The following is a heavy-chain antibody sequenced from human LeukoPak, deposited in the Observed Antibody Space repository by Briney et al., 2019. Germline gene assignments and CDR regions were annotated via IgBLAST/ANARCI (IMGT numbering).Heavy chain of an antibody. D-gene: IGHD5-24*01. J-gene: IGHJ5*02. V-gene: IGHV4-4*07. Sequence: SETLSLTCAVSGVSMSGNYWNWIRQPAGKGLEWVGRIYSSGDTTYNPSLKSRLTMSIDTSKNLFSLRLTSATAADTAVYYCARQGCRDPSCSVAWFDPRGQGTLVIVSS. CDR2: IYSSGDT. CDR1: GVSMSGNY. CDR3: ARQGCRDPSCSVAWFDP.